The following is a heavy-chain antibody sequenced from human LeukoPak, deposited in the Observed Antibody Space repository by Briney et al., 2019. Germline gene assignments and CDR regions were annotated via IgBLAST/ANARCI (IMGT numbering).Heavy chain of an antibody. CDR2: ISYDGSNK. Sequence: PGRSLRLSCAASGFTFSSYGMHWVRQAPGKGLEWVAVISYDGSNKYYADSVKGRFTISRDNSKNALYLQMNSLRAEDTAVYYCAKDVTMVRGVIGNWFDPWGQGTLVTVSS. D-gene: IGHD3-10*01. V-gene: IGHV3-30*18. CDR1: GFTFSSYG. J-gene: IGHJ5*02. CDR3: AKDVTMVRGVIGNWFDP.